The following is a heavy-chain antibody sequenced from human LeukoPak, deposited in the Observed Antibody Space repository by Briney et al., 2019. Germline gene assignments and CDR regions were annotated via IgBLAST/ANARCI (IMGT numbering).Heavy chain of an antibody. CDR1: GFTFSSYG. V-gene: IGHV3-30*18. Sequence: GRSLRLSCAASGFTFSSYGMHWVRQAPGKGLEWVAVISYDGSNKYYADSVKGRFTISRDNSKNTLYLQMNSLRAEDTAVYYCANFAEDFWSGFYYGMDVWAKGPRSPSP. D-gene: IGHD3-3*01. J-gene: IGHJ6*02. CDR3: ANFAEDFWSGFYYGMDV. CDR2: ISYDGSNK.